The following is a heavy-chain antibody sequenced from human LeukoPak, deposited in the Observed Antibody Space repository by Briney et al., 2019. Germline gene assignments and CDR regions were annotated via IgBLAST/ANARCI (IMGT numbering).Heavy chain of an antibody. CDR3: ARAEYSGSYCFDY. CDR1: GFTFSSYE. Sequence: GGSLRLSCAASGFTFSSYEMNWVRQAPGKGLEWVSYISSSGSTIYYADSVKGRFTISRDNAKNSLSLQMNSLRAEDTAVYYCARAEYSGSYCFDYWGQGTLVTVSS. CDR2: ISSSGSTI. D-gene: IGHD1-26*01. J-gene: IGHJ4*02. V-gene: IGHV3-48*03.